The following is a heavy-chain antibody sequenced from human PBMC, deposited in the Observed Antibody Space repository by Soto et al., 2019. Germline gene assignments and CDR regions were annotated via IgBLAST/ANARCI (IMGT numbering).Heavy chain of an antibody. J-gene: IGHJ4*02. CDR3: TRDPRERRPFDY. CDR1: GFTFRTYT. V-gene: IGHV3-21*02. CDR2: ISGTSSYT. Sequence: EVQLVESGGGLVKPGGSLRLSCAASGFTFRTYTMSWVRQAPGKGLEWVSCISGTSSYTYYADSVQGRFTISRDNAEDSVYLQLNSLRVEDPAVYYCTRDPRERRPFDYRVQGTLVTVSS.